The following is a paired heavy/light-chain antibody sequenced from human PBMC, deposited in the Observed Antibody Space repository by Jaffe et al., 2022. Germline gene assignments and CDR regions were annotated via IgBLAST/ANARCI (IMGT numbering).Heavy chain of an antibody. CDR1: GFTFSKFG. D-gene: IGHD3-3*01. CDR3: AKDENDFWSGYFGN. Sequence: VQLVESGGGLVQPGTSLRLSCAASGFTFSKFGMTWVRQAPGKGLEWLSYISDSSASLYYADSVKGRFTVSRDNARNSLYLQMNSLRAEDSAIYYCAKDENDFWSGYFGNWGQGTLVTVSS. CDR2: ISDSSASL. J-gene: IGHJ4*02. V-gene: IGHV3-48*01.
Light chain of an antibody. CDR3: SSYTSRTTSRV. Sequence: QSALTQPPSVSGSPGQSVTISCTGTNSDVGRYNRVSWYQQPPGTAPKLMIYEVYNRPSGVPDRFSGSKSGNTASLTISGLQAEDEADYYCSSYTSRTTSRVFGGGTKLTVL. CDR2: EVY. J-gene: IGLJ3*02. CDR1: NSDVGRYNR. V-gene: IGLV2-18*02.